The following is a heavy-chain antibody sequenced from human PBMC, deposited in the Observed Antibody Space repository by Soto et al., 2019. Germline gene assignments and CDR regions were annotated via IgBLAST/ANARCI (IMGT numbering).Heavy chain of an antibody. CDR3: ARGDGDRFDGHGYLGRH. CDR1: GFTFSSYW. J-gene: IGHJ4*02. Sequence: EVQLVESGGGLVQPGESLTLSCAASGFTFSSYWMHWVRQAPGKGLVWVSRIKTDGSGTYYADSVQGRFTISRDNAKNTLYLQMNCLRVEDTAVYFCARGDGDRFDGHGYLGRHWGQGTLVTVAS. V-gene: IGHV3-74*01. CDR2: IKTDGSGT. D-gene: IGHD5-18*01.